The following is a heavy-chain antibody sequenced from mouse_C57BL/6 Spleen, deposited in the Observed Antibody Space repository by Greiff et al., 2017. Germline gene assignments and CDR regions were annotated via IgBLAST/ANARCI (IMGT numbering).Heavy chain of an antibody. CDR1: GYTFTSYW. J-gene: IGHJ3*01. CDR2: INPSNGGT. V-gene: IGHV1-53*01. CDR3: ARSGASWDLAWFAY. D-gene: IGHD4-1*01. Sequence: QVQLQQPGTELVKPGASVKLSCKASGYTFTSYWMHWVKQRPGQGLEWIGNINPSNGGTKYNEKFKSKATLTIDKSYSTAYMQHSSLTSEDSAVNYCARSGASWDLAWFAYWGQGTLVTVSA.